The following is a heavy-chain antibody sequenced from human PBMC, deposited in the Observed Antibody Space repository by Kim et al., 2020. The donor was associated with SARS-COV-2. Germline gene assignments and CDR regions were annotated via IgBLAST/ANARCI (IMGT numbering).Heavy chain of an antibody. D-gene: IGHD4-17*01. CDR1: GGSVTSVTYY. V-gene: IGHV4-61*01. J-gene: IGHJ2*01. Sequence: SETLSLTCTVSGGSVTSVTYYWIWIRQPPGKGLEWIGFISHSGNSNYNPSLSSRVTISLATSKNQFSLKLTSVTAADPADYYCARGLTHDYGGNPRLWG. CDR3: ARGLTHDYGGNPRL. CDR2: ISHSGNS.